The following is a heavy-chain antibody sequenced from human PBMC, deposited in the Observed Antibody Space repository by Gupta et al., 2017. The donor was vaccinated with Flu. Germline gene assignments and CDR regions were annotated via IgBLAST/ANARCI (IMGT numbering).Heavy chain of an antibody. CDR1: GFTSRSYG. CDR3: ARDFSKTDYYYGMDV. V-gene: IGHV3-33*01. J-gene: IGHJ6*02. Sequence: QVQLVESGGGVVQPGRSLRLSCAVSGFTSRSYGMHWVRQAPGKGMEWVAVIWYDGSNKYYGDSVKGRFTISRDNSKNTLYLQMNSLRAEDTAVYYCARDFSKTDYYYGMDVWGQGTTVTVSS. CDR2: IWYDGSNK.